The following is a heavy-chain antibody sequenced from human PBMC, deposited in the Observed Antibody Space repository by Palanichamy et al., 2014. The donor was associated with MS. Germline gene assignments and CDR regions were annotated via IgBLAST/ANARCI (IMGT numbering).Heavy chain of an antibody. Sequence: QVQLQESGPGLVKPSETLSLTCTVSGYSISSGYYWGWIRQSPGKGLEWIGSIYHSGSTYYNPSLKSRVTISVDTSKNQFSLKLSSVTAADTAVYYCVRSLDPWGQGTLVTVSS. CDR1: GYSISSGYY. J-gene: IGHJ5*02. CDR3: VRSLDP. CDR2: IYHSGST. D-gene: IGHD4-17*01. V-gene: IGHV4-38-2*02.